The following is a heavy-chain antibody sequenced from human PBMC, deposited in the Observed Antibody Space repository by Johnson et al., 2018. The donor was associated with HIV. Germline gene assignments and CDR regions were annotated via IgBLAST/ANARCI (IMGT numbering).Heavy chain of an antibody. CDR2: IPHDGRRT. V-gene: IGHV3-74*02. D-gene: IGHD3-16*01. Sequence: VLLVESGGGLIQPGGSLTLSCEGSEFTFSYYWMHWVHQAPGKGPVWVSHIPHDGRRTTYADSVKGRFTISRDNAKNTVYLQMDNLRVEDTAGYYCASGGRGGFDLWGQGTMVTVSS. J-gene: IGHJ3*01. CDR3: ASGGRGGFDL. CDR1: EFTFSYYW.